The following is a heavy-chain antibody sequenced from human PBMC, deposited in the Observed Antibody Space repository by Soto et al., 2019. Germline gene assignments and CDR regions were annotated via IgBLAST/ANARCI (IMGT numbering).Heavy chain of an antibody. CDR3: ARESEDLTSNFDY. V-gene: IGHV3-21*06. Sequence: GGSLRLSCSASGFTFTRFSMNWFRQAPGKGLEWVSSISSTTNYIYYGDSMKGRFTISRDNAKNSLYLEMNSLRAEDTVVYYCARESEDLTSNFDYWGQGTLVTVYS. CDR1: GFTFTRFS. J-gene: IGHJ4*02. CDR2: ISSTTNYI.